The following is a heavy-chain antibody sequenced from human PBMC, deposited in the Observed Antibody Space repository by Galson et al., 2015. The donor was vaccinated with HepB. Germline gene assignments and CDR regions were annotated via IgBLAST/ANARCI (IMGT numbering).Heavy chain of an antibody. D-gene: IGHD1-1*01. V-gene: IGHV5-51*01. CDR3: ARPPSPGDSNANDY. J-gene: IGHJ4*02. CDR1: GYNFTKYW. CDR2: IDPADSET. Sequence: QSGAEVKKPGESLRISCKGSGYNFTKYWIGWVRQMPGKGLEWMGVIDPADSETRYDSSFQGQVTISADKSTNTASLQWHSLKALATAMYYCARPPSPGDSNANDYWGQGTLVTVSS.